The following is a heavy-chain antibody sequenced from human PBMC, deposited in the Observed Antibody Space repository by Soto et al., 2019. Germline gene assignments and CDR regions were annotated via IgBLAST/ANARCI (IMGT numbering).Heavy chain of an antibody. CDR2: ISPIFGTA. V-gene: IGHV1-69*12. CDR1: GGTFSSYA. J-gene: IGHJ4*02. Sequence: QVQLVQSGAEVKKPGSSVKVSCKASGGTFSSYAISWVRQAPGQGLEWMGGISPIFGTANYAQKFQGRVTITADEATSTAYMELSSLRSEDTAVYYCARGRYSGSRPAYFDYWGQGTLVTVSS. D-gene: IGHD1-26*01. CDR3: ARGRYSGSRPAYFDY.